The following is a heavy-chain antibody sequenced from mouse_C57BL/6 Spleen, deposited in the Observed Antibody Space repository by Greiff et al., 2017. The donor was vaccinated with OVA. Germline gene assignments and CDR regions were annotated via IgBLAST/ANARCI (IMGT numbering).Heavy chain of an antibody. D-gene: IGHD2-10*02. J-gene: IGHJ4*01. CDR3: APRAMDY. CDR1: GYTFTSYW. V-gene: IGHV1-50*01. CDR2: IDPSDSYT. Sequence: VQLQQSGAELVKPGASVKLSCKASGYTFTSYWMQWVKQRPGQGLEWIGEIDPSDSYTNYNQKFKGKATLTVDTSSSTAYMQLSSLTSEDSAVYYCAPRAMDYWGQGTSVTVSS.